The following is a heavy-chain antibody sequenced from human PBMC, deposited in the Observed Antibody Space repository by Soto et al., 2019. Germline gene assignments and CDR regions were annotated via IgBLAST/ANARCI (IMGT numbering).Heavy chain of an antibody. CDR3: ARLRGCSGGSCYFPGVYNWFDP. V-gene: IGHV1-8*01. D-gene: IGHD2-15*01. Sequence: ASVKVSCKASGYTFTSYDINWVRQATGQGLEWMGWMNPNSGNTGYAQKFQGRVTMTRNTSISTAYMELSSLRSEDTAVYYCARLRGCSGGSCYFPGVYNWFDPWGQGTLVTVSS. CDR2: MNPNSGNT. CDR1: GYTFTSYD. J-gene: IGHJ5*02.